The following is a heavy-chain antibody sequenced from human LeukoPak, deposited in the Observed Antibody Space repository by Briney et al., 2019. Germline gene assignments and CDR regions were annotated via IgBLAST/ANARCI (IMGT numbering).Heavy chain of an antibody. CDR2: ISGSGGST. J-gene: IGHJ4*02. D-gene: IGHD3-22*01. V-gene: IGHV3-23*01. CDR3: AKDWGYYYDSSGPYYFDY. CDR1: GFTFSSYA. Sequence: GGPLRLSCAASGFTFSSYAMSWVRQAPGKGLEWVSAISGSGGSTYYADSVKGRFTISRDNSKNTLYLQMNSLRAEDTAVYYCAKDWGYYYDSSGPYYFDYWGQGTLVTVSS.